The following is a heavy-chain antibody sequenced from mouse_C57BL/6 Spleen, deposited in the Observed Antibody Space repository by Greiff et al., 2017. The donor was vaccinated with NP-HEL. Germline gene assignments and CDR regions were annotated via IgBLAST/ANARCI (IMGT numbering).Heavy chain of an antibody. Sequence: QVQLQQPGAELVRPGSSVKLSCKASGYTFTSYWMDWVKQRPGQGLEWIGNIYPSDSETHYNQKFKDKATLTVDKSSSTAYMQLSSLTSEDSAVYYCARFYYDYEGGGYCDYWGQGTTLTVSS. V-gene: IGHV1-61*01. CDR3: ARFYYDYEGGGYCDY. CDR1: GYTFTSYW. CDR2: IYPSDSET. J-gene: IGHJ2*01. D-gene: IGHD2-4*01.